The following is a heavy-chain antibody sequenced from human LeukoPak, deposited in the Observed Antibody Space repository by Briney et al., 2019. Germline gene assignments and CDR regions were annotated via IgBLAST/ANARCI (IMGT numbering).Heavy chain of an antibody. D-gene: IGHD4-17*01. J-gene: IGHJ6*02. CDR3: ARGGTLYGDYALGYYGMDV. Sequence: PGGSLRLSCAASGFTVSSNYMSWVRQAPGKGLEWVSVIYSGGSTYYADSVKGRFTISRDNSKNTLYLQVNSLRAEDTAVYYCARGGTLYGDYALGYYGMDVWGQGTTVTVSS. CDR2: IYSGGST. CDR1: GFTVSSNY. V-gene: IGHV3-66*01.